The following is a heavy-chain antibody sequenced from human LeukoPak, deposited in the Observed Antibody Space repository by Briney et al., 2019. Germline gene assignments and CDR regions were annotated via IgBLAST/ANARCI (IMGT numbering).Heavy chain of an antibody. CDR2: IYYSGST. CDR1: GGSISSYY. CDR3: AREAVGETIDY. D-gene: IGHD3-10*01. V-gene: IGHV4-59*01. Sequence: SETLSLTCTVSGGSISSYYWSWIRQPPGKGLEWIGYIYYSGSTNYNPSLKSRVTISVDTSKNQFSLKLSSVTAADTAVYYCAREAVGETIDYWGQGTLVTVSS. J-gene: IGHJ4*02.